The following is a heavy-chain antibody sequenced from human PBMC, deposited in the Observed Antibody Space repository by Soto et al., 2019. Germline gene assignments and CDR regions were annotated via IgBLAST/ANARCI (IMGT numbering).Heavy chain of an antibody. CDR1: GGSISSYY. Sequence: PSETLSLTCTVSGGSISSYYWSWIRQPPGKGLEWIGYISSSGISNYNPSLRSRVIVSVDTSKNQFSLRLSSVTDADTAVYYCAREPMYSGSFGWFDPWGQGILVTVSS. D-gene: IGHD2-15*01. CDR3: AREPMYSGSFGWFDP. CDR2: ISSSGIS. J-gene: IGHJ5*02. V-gene: IGHV4-59*12.